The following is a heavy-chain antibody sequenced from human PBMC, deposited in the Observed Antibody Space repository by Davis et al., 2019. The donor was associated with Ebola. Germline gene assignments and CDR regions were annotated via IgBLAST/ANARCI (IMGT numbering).Heavy chain of an antibody. J-gene: IGHJ5*02. CDR2: ISESGGSS. CDR1: GLSFSTSG. Sequence: GESLKISCAASGLSFSTSGMHWVRQAPGQGLEWVSAISESGGSSYYADSVKGRFTISRDNFKNTLYLQMNSLRAEDTALYYCAKRGPRRWFDPWGQGTLVTVSS. V-gene: IGHV3-23*01. CDR3: AKRGPRRWFDP. D-gene: IGHD3-10*01.